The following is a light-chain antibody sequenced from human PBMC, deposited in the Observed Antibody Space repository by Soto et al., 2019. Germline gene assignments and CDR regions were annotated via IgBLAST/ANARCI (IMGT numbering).Light chain of an antibody. CDR1: QSVSSN. Sequence: EIVMTQSPATLSVSPGERATLSCRASQSVSSNLAWYQQKPGQAPRLLIYDASNRATGIPARFSGSGSGTDFTLTISSLEAEDFAVYYCQQRRKWPRTFGQGTRLEIK. CDR3: QQRRKWPRT. J-gene: IGKJ5*01. V-gene: IGKV3-11*01. CDR2: DAS.